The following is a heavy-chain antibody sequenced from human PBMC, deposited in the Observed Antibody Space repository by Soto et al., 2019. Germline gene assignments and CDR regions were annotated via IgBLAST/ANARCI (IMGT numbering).Heavy chain of an antibody. V-gene: IGHV4-30-4*01. CDR3: ATMGTPATGLYFFDY. Sequence: QVQLQESGPGLVKPSQTLSLTCTVSGGSISSGNYYWSWIRQPPGKGLEWIGFISYSGSTYYSTSLKSRGPTPVDTSRSQFALNLSFVTAADTSVYYCATMGTPATGLYFFDYWGQGSLVTVSS. CDR2: ISYSGST. J-gene: IGHJ4*02. D-gene: IGHD2-15*01. CDR1: GGSISSGNYY.